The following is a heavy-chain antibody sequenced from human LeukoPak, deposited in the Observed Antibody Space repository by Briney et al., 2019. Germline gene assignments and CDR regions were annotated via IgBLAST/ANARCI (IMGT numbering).Heavy chain of an antibody. CDR3: ARDWSTTTNYFDY. CDR2: IQYDESTK. D-gene: IGHD5/OR15-5a*01. J-gene: IGHJ4*02. V-gene: IGHV3-30*02. CDR1: GFTFSSYD. Sequence: GGSLRLSCAASGFTFSSYDMHWVRQAPGKGLEWVAFIQYDESTKYYADSLKGRFTISRDNSKNTLYLQMNSLRPEDTAVYYCARDWSTTTNYFDYWGQGTLVTVSS.